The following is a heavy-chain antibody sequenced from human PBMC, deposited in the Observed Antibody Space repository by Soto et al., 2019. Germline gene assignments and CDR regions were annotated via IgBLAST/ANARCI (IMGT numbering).Heavy chain of an antibody. J-gene: IGHJ6*03. D-gene: IGHD2-2*01. CDR3: ARHTRDCSSTSCYDYYYMDV. CDR2: IYYSGST. V-gene: IGHV4-39*01. CDR1: GGSISSSSYY. Sequence: SETLSLTCTVSGGSISSSSYYWGWIRQPPGKGLEWIGSIYYSGSTYYNPSLKSRVTISVDTSKNQFSLKLSSVTAADTAVYYCARHTRDCSSTSCYDYYYMDVWGKGTTVTVSS.